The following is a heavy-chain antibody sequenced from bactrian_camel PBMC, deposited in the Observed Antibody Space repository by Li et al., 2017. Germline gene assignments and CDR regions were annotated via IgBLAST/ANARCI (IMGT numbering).Heavy chain of an antibody. J-gene: IGHJ4*01. CDR3: AADDGSSTWYMCSGYNH. CDR1: GFTFNIYA. CDR2: TTRSGGST. D-gene: IGHD2*01. Sequence: HVQLVESGGGSVQAGGSLRLSCAASGFTFNIYAIAWVRQAPGKERERVSCTTRSGGSTQYADSVKGRFTVSRDNAKNTLYLQMNSLKPEDTGMYYCAADDGSSTWYMCSGYNHWGQGTQVTV. V-gene: IGHV3S60*01.